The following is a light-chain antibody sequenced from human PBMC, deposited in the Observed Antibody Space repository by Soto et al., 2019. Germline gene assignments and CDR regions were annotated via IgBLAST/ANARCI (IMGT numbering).Light chain of an antibody. CDR2: DAS. Sequence: EIVLTQSPATLSLSPWKRATLSCRARQSVTSYLAWYQQKPGQAPRLLIYDASNRATGIPARFSVSGSGTDSPLTIISLEPEDFAVYYCQPRSNWLLTCGGGTKVEIK. CDR3: QPRSNWLLT. CDR1: QSVTSY. J-gene: IGKJ4*01. V-gene: IGKV3-11*01.